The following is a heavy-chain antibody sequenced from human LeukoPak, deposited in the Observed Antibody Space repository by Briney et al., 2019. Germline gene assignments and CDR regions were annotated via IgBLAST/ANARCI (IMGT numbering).Heavy chain of an antibody. CDR2: IIPIFGTA. J-gene: IGHJ4*02. Sequence: SVKVSCKASGGTFSSYAISWVRQAPGQGLEWMGGIIPIFGTANYAQKFQGRVPITAGESTSTAYMELSSLRSEDTAVYYCARGSLAVAGGYFDYWGQGTLVTVSS. D-gene: IGHD6-19*01. CDR1: GGTFSSYA. V-gene: IGHV1-69*13. CDR3: ARGSLAVAGGYFDY.